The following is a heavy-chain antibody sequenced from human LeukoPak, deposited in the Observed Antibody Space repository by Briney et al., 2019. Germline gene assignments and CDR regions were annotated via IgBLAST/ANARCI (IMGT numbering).Heavy chain of an antibody. CDR3: AREDVDITIGTSGGFDI. CDR1: GFTFNRFW. Sequence: SGGSLRLSCAASGFTFNRFWLHWVRQAPGKGLVWGSRIISDGSSTNYADSVKGRFTISRDNAKNTLYLQMNSLRAEGTDLYYCAREDVDITIGTSGGFDIWGQGTMVTVSS. D-gene: IGHD5-12*01. CDR2: IISDGSST. J-gene: IGHJ3*02. V-gene: IGHV3-74*01.